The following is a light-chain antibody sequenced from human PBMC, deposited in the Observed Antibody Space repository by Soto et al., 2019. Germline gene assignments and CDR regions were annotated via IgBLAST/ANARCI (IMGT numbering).Light chain of an antibody. CDR2: AAS. V-gene: IGKV1-12*01. CDR3: QQADSRPYT. Sequence: DIQMTPSPSSVSASVGDRVTITCRASQGISRWLAWYQQKPGKAPQLLIYAASSLQSGVPSRFSGSGSGTDFTLTISSLQPEDSAIYYCQQADSRPYTFGPGTKVDIK. J-gene: IGKJ3*01. CDR1: QGISRW.